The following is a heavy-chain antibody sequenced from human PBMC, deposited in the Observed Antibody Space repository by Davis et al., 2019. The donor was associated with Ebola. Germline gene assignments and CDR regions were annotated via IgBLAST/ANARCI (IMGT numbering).Heavy chain of an antibody. CDR3: ARDSSSFDY. CDR1: AYTFTGNY. D-gene: IGHD6-13*01. J-gene: IGHJ4*02. Sequence: ASVKVSCKASAYTFTGNYMHWVRQAPGQRPEWMGWINAGNGNTKYSQKFQGRVTITRDTSASTAYMELSSLRSEDTAVYYCARDSSSFDYWGQGTLVTVSS. V-gene: IGHV1-3*01. CDR2: INAGNGNT.